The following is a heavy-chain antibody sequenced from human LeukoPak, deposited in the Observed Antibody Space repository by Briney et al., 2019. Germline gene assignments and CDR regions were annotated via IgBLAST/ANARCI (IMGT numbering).Heavy chain of an antibody. Sequence: SETLSLTCAVSGGSISSSNWWSWVRQPPGKGLERIGEINHSGSTNYNPSLKSRVTISVDTSKNQFSLKLSSVTAADTAVYYCARGPPYIVVVTAIGFFDYWGQGTLVTVSS. J-gene: IGHJ4*02. CDR3: ARGPPYIVVVTAIGFFDY. V-gene: IGHV4-4*02. CDR1: GGSISSSNW. D-gene: IGHD2-21*02. CDR2: INHSGST.